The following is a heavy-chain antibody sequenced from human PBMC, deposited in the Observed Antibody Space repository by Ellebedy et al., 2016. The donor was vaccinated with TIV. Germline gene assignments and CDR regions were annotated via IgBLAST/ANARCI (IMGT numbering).Heavy chain of an antibody. CDR1: GGSFSGYY. D-gene: IGHD3-16*02. J-gene: IGHJ4*02. Sequence: SETLSLXXAVYGGSFSGYYWSWIRQPPGKGLEWIGEINHSGSTNYNPSLKSRVTISVDTSKNQFSLKLSSVTAADTAVYYCARELITFGGVIVPDDYWGQGTLVTVSS. CDR2: INHSGST. CDR3: ARELITFGGVIVPDDY. V-gene: IGHV4-34*01.